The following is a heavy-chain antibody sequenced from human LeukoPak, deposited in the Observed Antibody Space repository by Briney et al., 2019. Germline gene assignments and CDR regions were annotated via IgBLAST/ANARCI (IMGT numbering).Heavy chain of an antibody. J-gene: IGHJ4*02. CDR2: LYYSGSI. CDR3: ARQYYDRSGYYYFDY. CDR1: GGAITGSYYY. D-gene: IGHD2-2*03. Sequence: SETLSLTCTGSGGAITGSYYYWGWIRQSPGKGLEWIGSLYYSGSIYYNPSLKSRVTMSADTSKNQFSLKLNSLTAADRAVYYCARQYYDRSGYYYFDYWDQGTLVTVSS. V-gene: IGHV4-39*01.